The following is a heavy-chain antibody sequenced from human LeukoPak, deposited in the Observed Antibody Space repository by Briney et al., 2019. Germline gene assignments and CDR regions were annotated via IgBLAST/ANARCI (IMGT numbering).Heavy chain of an antibody. CDR2: RRQDGSAP. D-gene: IGHD3-22*01. Sequence: GGSLRLSCAASGFTFSTNWMSWVRQAPGMGLEWVATRRQDGSAPPHVDCGNRRFSISRENAMTLLYIQMDSLRVEDTAVYYCVRGCDSASCPYYFDLWGQGTLVTVS. CDR1: GFTFSTNW. CDR3: VRGCDSASCPYYFDL. J-gene: IGHJ4*02. V-gene: IGHV3-7*04.